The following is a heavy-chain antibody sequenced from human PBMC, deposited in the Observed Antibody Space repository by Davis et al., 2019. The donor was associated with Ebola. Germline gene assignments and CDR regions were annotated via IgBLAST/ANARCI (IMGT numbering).Heavy chain of an antibody. Sequence: SETLSLTCAVYGGPFSGYYWSWIRQRPGKGLEWIGEINHRGSANYNPSLKSRVTISVDTSKNQFSLKLSSVTAADTAVYYCAGIIVVVPAAIDYWGQGTLVTVSS. CDR2: INHRGSA. D-gene: IGHD2-2*01. J-gene: IGHJ4*02. V-gene: IGHV4-34*01. CDR1: GGPFSGYY. CDR3: AGIIVVVPAAIDY.